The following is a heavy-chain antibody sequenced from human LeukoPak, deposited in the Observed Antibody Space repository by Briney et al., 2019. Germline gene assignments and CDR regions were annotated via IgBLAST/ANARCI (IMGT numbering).Heavy chain of an antibody. CDR1: GFTFSSYA. D-gene: IGHD3-9*01. Sequence: GGSLRLSCAASGFTFSSYAMSWVRQAPGKGLEWVSAISGSGGSTYYADSVKGRFTISRDNSKNTLYLQMNSMRDEDTAVYYCAKASFNYDILTAAPFDYWGQGNLVTASS. V-gene: IGHV3-23*01. CDR3: AKASFNYDILTAAPFDY. J-gene: IGHJ4*02. CDR2: ISGSGGST.